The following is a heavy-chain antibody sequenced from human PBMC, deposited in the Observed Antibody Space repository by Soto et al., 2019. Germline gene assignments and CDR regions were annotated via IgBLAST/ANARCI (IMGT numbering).Heavy chain of an antibody. Sequence: PSETLSLTCTVSGGSISSHYWSWVRQAPGKGLEWIGHIYYRGSTSYNPSLRSRSTISVDTSNNQFSLKLNSVTAAETAVYYCARDGREASGMDVWGQGTKVTVSS. CDR2: IYYRGST. V-gene: IGHV4-59*11. D-gene: IGHD1-26*01. CDR3: ARDGREASGMDV. CDR1: GGSISSHY. J-gene: IGHJ6*02.